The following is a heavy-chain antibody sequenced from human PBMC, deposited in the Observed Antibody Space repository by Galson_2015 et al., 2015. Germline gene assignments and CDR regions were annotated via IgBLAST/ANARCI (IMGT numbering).Heavy chain of an antibody. Sequence: ETLSLTCTVSGGSISSYYWSWIRQPPGKGLEWIGYIYYSGSTNYNPSLKSRVTISVDTSKNQFSLKLSSVTAADTAVYYCARVGRVPAALGAFDIWGQGTMVTVSS. CDR2: IYYSGST. J-gene: IGHJ3*02. D-gene: IGHD2-2*01. CDR3: ARVGRVPAALGAFDI. V-gene: IGHV4-59*01. CDR1: GGSISSYY.